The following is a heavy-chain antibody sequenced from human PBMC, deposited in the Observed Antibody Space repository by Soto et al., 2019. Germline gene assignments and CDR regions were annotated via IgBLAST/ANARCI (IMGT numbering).Heavy chain of an antibody. CDR3: ARPLLDDIVVVPAAMREDAFDI. V-gene: IGHV4-39*01. D-gene: IGHD2-2*01. Sequence: SETLSLTCTVSGGSISSSSYYWGWIRQPPGKGLEWIGSIYYSGSTYYNPSLKSRVTISVDTSKNQFSLKLSSVTAADTAVYYCARPLLDDIVVVPAAMREDAFDIWGQGTMVTVSS. CDR1: GGSISSSSYY. J-gene: IGHJ3*02. CDR2: IYYSGST.